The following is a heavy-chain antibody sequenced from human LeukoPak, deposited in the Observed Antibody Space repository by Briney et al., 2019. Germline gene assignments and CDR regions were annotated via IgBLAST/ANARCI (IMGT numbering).Heavy chain of an antibody. Sequence: ASVKVSCKASGYTFTSYGISWVRQAPGQGLEWMGWISAYNGNTNYAQKLQGRVTMTTDTSTSTAYMELSSLRSEDTAVYYCARGGSVAAAGTDWFDPWGQGTLVTVSS. D-gene: IGHD6-13*01. CDR3: ARGGSVAAAGTDWFDP. J-gene: IGHJ5*02. CDR1: GYTFTSYG. V-gene: IGHV1-18*01. CDR2: ISAYNGNT.